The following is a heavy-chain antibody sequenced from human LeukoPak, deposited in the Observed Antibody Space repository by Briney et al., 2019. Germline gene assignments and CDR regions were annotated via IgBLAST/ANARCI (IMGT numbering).Heavy chain of an antibody. J-gene: IGHJ3*02. Sequence: SETLSLTCTVSGGSISSYYWGWIRQPPGKGLEWIATIYFSGTTYYNASLKSRVTISVDTSKNQFSLRLTSVTAADTAMFYCARHTGYGDYVVFDIWGQGTMVTVSS. CDR1: GGSISSYY. V-gene: IGHV4-39*01. CDR2: IYFSGTT. D-gene: IGHD4-17*01. CDR3: ARHTGYGDYVVFDI.